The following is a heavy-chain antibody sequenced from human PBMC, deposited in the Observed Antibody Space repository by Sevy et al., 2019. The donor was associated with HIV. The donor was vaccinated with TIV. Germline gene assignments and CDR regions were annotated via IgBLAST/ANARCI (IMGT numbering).Heavy chain of an antibody. CDR1: GYSFTSYW. J-gene: IGHJ3*02. Sequence: GESLKISCKGSGYSFTSYWIGWVRQMPGKGLEWMGIIYPGDSDTRYSPSFQGQVTISADKSISTAYLQWSSLKASDTAMYYCARQWGIDGYNPTRDAFDIWGQGTMVTVSS. CDR2: IYPGDSDT. V-gene: IGHV5-51*01. CDR3: ARQWGIDGYNPTRDAFDI. D-gene: IGHD6-13*01.